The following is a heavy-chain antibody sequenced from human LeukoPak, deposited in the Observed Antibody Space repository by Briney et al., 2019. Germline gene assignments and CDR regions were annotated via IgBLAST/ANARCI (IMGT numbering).Heavy chain of an antibody. CDR2: IYYSGST. J-gene: IGHJ4*02. CDR3: ASQLSIAAAGTELSLFDY. Sequence: SETLSLTCTVSGGSMGTYYWGWIRQPPGKGLEWIGSIYYSGSTYYNPSLKSRVTISVDTSKNQFSLKLSSVTAADTAVYYCASQLSIAAAGTELSLFDYWGQGTLVTVSS. CDR1: GGSMGTYY. V-gene: IGHV4-39*07. D-gene: IGHD6-13*01.